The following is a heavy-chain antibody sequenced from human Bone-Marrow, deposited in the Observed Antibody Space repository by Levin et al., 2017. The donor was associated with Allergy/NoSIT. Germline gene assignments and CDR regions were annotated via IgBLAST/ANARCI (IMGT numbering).Heavy chain of an antibody. J-gene: IGHJ5*02. D-gene: IGHD5-24*01. V-gene: IGHV3-33*01. CDR3: ARDSGGYNRVYNWFDP. Sequence: LSLTCAASGFTFSGYALHWVRQAPGKGLAWVAVIWHDGSNKYYADSVKGRFTISRDNSKNTLYLQMNSLRVEDTAVYYCARDSGGYNRVYNWFDPWGQGTLVTVSS. CDR2: IWHDGSNK. CDR1: GFTFSGYA.